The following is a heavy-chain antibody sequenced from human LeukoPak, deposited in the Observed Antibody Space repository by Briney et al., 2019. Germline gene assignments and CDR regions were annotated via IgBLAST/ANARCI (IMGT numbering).Heavy chain of an antibody. J-gene: IGHJ5*02. Sequence: SETLSLTCAVYCGSFSGYYWRLIRQPPGKSLEGIGEINHTGSTPYNPSLTSRVTISVDTSQNQFSLKLSSVPAADTAVYYCASQGYCTNGVCYLWGQGPLVTVSS. CDR1: CGSFSGYY. V-gene: IGHV4-34*01. CDR3: ASQGYCTNGVCYL. D-gene: IGHD2-8*01. CDR2: INHTGST.